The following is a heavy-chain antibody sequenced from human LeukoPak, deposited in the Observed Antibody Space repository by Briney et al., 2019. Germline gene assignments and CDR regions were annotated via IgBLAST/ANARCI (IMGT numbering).Heavy chain of an antibody. D-gene: IGHD2-2*01. CDR1: GGSISSGGYY. V-gene: IGHV4-31*03. CDR2: IYYSGST. Sequence: SETLSLTCTVSGGSISSGGYYWSWIRQHPGKGLEWIGYIYYSGSTYYNPSLKSRVTISVDTSKNQFSLKLSSVTAADTAVYYCARFSVRYCSSTSCRNFGYWGQGTLVTVSS. CDR3: ARFSVRYCSSTSCRNFGY. J-gene: IGHJ4*02.